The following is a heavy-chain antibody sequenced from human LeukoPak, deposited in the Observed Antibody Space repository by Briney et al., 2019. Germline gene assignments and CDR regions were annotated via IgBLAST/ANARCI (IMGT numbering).Heavy chain of an antibody. Sequence: SVKVSCKASGGTFSSYAISWVRQAPGQGHEGMGRIIPIFGTANYAQKFQGRVTITTDESTSTAYMELSSLRSEDTAVYYCARDSYYYDSSGYFGYWGQGTLVTVSS. J-gene: IGHJ4*02. CDR3: ARDSYYYDSSGYFGY. D-gene: IGHD3-22*01. V-gene: IGHV1-69*05. CDR2: IIPIFGTA. CDR1: GGTFSSYA.